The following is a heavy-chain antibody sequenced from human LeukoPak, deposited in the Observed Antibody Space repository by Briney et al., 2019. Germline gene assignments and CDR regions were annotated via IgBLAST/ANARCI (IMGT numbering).Heavy chain of an antibody. Sequence: GGSLRLPCAASGFTFSSYAMSWVRQAPGKGLEWVSAISGSGGSTYYADSVKGRFTISRDNSKNTLYLQMNSLRAEDTAVYYCAKDIRVLWFGEFPNYFDYWGQGTLVTVSS. CDR2: ISGSGGST. CDR1: GFTFSSYA. D-gene: IGHD3-10*01. J-gene: IGHJ4*02. CDR3: AKDIRVLWFGEFPNYFDY. V-gene: IGHV3-23*01.